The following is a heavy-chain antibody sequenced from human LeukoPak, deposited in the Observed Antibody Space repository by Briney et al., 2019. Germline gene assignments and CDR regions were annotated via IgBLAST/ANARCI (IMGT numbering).Heavy chain of an antibody. CDR2: ISGGGGST. V-gene: IGHV3-23*01. CDR3: AKGSSDWSLYNWFDP. Sequence: PGGSLRLSCTASGFIFSNYAMSWVRQAPGKGLDWVSTISGGGGSTYFADSVEGRFTISRDNSKNTVYLQMDSLRAEDTAVYYCAKGSSDWSLYNWFDPWGQGTLVTVSS. CDR1: GFIFSNYA. D-gene: IGHD6-19*01. J-gene: IGHJ5*02.